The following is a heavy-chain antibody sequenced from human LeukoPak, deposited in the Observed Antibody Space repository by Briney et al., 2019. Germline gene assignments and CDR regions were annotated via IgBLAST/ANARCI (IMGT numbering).Heavy chain of an antibody. CDR1: GFTLSDYY. Sequence: GGSLRLSCAASGFTLSDYYMDWVRQVPGKGLEWVGRSRNKVISYTTVYAASVKGRFTISRDESKNSLYLQMNSQKIEDTAVYYCAIYYSSGWGNWFDPWGQGTLVTVSS. D-gene: IGHD6-19*01. CDR3: AIYYSSGWGNWFDP. J-gene: IGHJ5*02. V-gene: IGHV3-72*01. CDR2: SRNKVISYTT.